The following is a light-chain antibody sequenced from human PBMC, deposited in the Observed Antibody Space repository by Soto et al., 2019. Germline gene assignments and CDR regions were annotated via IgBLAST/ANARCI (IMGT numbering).Light chain of an antibody. CDR3: GSWDDSLTRWV. CDR2: YEN. Sequence: QSVLTQPPSASGSPGQTITISCSGSNSNVGSNTVNWYQQLPGKAPKLLIYYENLRPSGVSDRISGSKSGTSASLAISGLQSDDEADYYCGSWDDSLTRWVFGTGTKVTVL. CDR1: NSNVGSNT. J-gene: IGLJ1*01. V-gene: IGLV1-44*01.